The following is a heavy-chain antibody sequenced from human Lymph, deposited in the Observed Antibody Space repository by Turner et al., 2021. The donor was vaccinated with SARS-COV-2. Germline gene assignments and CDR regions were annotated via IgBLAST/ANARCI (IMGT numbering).Heavy chain of an antibody. CDR1: GGSISSGDYY. CDR2: IYYSGST. J-gene: IGHJ4*02. CDR3: ARVVVLRRAYFDY. V-gene: IGHV4-30-4*01. D-gene: IGHD2-8*01. Sequence: QVQLQESGPGRVKPSQTLSLTRTVSGGSISSGDYYWCWIRQPPGKGLEWIGYIYYSGSTYYNPSLKSRVTISVDTSKNQFSLKLSSVTAADTAVYYCARVVVLRRAYFDYWGQGTLVTVSS.